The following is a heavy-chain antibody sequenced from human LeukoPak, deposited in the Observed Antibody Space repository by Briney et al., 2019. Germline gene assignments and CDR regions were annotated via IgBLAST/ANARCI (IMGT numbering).Heavy chain of an antibody. CDR2: INPNSGGT. Sequence: ASVKVSCKASGYTFTGYYIHWMRLAPGQGPEWMGWINPNSGGTNYALNFQGRATMTRDTSITTAYMDLSRLRSDDTAFYYCARVNQLLGGYTFDMWGQGTLITVSS. J-gene: IGHJ3*02. D-gene: IGHD2-2*01. CDR1: GYTFTGYY. V-gene: IGHV1-2*02. CDR3: ARVNQLLGGYTFDM.